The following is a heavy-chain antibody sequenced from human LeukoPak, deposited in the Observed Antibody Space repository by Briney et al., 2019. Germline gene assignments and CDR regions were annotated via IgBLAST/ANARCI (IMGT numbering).Heavy chain of an antibody. CDR3: ARVEDSSGYYRPFDY. D-gene: IGHD3-22*01. CDR1: GFPFTDRY. V-gene: IGHV3-7*01. CDR2: IKQDGSEK. J-gene: IGHJ4*02. Sequence: PGGSLRLSCAASGFPFTDRYMDWVRQAPGKGLEWVANIKQDGSEKYYVDSVKGRFTISRDNAKNSLYLQMNSLRAEDTAVYYCARVEDSSGYYRPFDYWGQGTLVTVSS.